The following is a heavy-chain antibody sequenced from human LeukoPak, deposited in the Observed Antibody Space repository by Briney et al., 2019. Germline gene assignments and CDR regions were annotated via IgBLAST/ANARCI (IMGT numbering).Heavy chain of an antibody. CDR1: GYTFTNYW. V-gene: IGHV5-51*01. Sequence: GESLKISCQGSGYTFTNYWIGWVRQMPGKGLEWMGVIYPDNSDTKYSPSLQGQVTISADKSISTAHLQWSSLKASDTAMYYCARRRDYYDKGGFDYWGQGTLVTVSS. J-gene: IGHJ4*02. D-gene: IGHD3-22*01. CDR2: IYPDNSDT. CDR3: ARRRDYYDKGGFDY.